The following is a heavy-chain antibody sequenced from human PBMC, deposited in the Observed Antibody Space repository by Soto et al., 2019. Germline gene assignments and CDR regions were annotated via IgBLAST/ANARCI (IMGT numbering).Heavy chain of an antibody. V-gene: IGHV3-23*01. CDR1: GFTFSSYA. J-gene: IGHJ4*02. Sequence: GGSLSLSCAASGFTFSSYAMSWVRQAPGKVLELVSAISGSCGSTYYADAVKGRFTISRDNSKNTLYLQMNSLSAEDTAVYYCAKNGIAARPERFFDYWGQGXLVTVSS. CDR2: ISGSCGST. D-gene: IGHD6-6*01. CDR3: AKNGIAARPERFFDY.